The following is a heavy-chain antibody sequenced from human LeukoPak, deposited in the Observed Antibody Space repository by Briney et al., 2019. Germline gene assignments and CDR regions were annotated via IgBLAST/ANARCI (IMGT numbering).Heavy chain of an antibody. J-gene: IGHJ2*01. CDR2: TSSGGENT. CDR1: GFTSTSYA. CDR3: AKPRAMTTGVGRYFDL. D-gene: IGHD1-1*01. V-gene: IGHV3-23*01. Sequence: GGSLRLSCGASGFTSTSYAKSWIRHAPGKGLEWVSATSSGGENTYYGDSVKGRFTISRDNSKNTLYLQMNSLRAEDTATCYCAKPRAMTTGVGRYFDLWGRGTLATVSS.